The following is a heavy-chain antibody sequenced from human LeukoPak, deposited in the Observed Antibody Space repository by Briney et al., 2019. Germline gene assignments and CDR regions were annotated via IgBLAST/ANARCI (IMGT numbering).Heavy chain of an antibody. CDR2: ISTSGDYI. CDR3: ARDPVGYCSSTSCRAGGY. CDR1: GFTFRSYS. D-gene: IGHD2-2*03. V-gene: IGHV3-21*01. J-gene: IGHJ4*02. Sequence: GGSLRLSCAASGFTFRSYSMNWVRQAPGKGLAWVSSISTSGDYIYYADSMKGRFTISRDNAKNSLYLQMNSLRAEDTAVYYCARDPVGYCSSTSCRAGGYWGQGTLVTVSS.